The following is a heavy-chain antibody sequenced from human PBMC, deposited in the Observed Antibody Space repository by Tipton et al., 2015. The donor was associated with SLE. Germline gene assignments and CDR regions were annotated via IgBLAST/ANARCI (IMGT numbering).Heavy chain of an antibody. CDR1: GYTFTGYY. V-gene: IGHV1-2*06. J-gene: IGHJ4*02. D-gene: IGHD5-24*01. CDR3: AKDREMATIYLY. Sequence: QVQLVQSGAEVKKPGASVKVSCKASGYTFTGYYIHWVRQAPGQGLEWMGRISPNSGVTNYAQKFQGRVTMTRDTSIRTAYMELTRLRSDDTAVYYCAKDREMATIYLYWGQGTLVSVSS. CDR2: ISPNSGVT.